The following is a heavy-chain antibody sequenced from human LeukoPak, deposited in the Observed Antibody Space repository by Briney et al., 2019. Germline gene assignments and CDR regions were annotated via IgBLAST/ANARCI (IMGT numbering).Heavy chain of an antibody. V-gene: IGHV4-34*01. Sequence: SETLSLTCAVYGGSFSGYYWSWICQPPGKGLEWIGEINHSGSTNYNPSLKSRVTISVDTSKNQFSLKLSSVTAADTAVYYCARDFDYWGQGTLVTVSS. CDR3: ARDFDY. J-gene: IGHJ4*02. CDR1: GGSFSGYY. CDR2: INHSGST.